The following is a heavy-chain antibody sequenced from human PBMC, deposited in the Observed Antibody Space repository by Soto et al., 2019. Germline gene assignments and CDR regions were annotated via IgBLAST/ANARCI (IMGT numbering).Heavy chain of an antibody. CDR2: ISGSGDST. CDR1: GFTFSTYA. Sequence: EVQLLESGGGLVQPGGSLRLSCAASGFTFSTYAMNWVRQAPGKGLGWVSGISGSGDSTYYADSAKGRFTGSRDNSKNTLYLQMNSLRAEDTAVFYCAKERSSGWSLDYWGQGTLVTVSS. J-gene: IGHJ4*02. V-gene: IGHV3-23*01. D-gene: IGHD6-19*01. CDR3: AKERSSGWSLDY.